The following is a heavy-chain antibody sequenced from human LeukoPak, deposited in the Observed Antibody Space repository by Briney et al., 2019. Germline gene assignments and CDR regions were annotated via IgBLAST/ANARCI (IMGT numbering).Heavy chain of an antibody. CDR3: ARDLSSGWSFP. CDR2: ISYDGTNK. D-gene: IGHD6-19*01. J-gene: IGHJ5*02. V-gene: IGHV3-30-3*01. CDR1: GFTFRTYP. Sequence: PGGSLRLSCAASGFTFRTYPLHWVRQTPGKGLEWVAVISYDGTNKDYADSVKGRFTVSRDNSQNTLYLQMNSLRAADTAVYYCARDLSSGWSFPWGHGTLVTVSS.